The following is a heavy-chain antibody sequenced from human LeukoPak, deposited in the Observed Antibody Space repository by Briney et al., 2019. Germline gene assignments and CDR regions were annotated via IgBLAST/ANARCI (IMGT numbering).Heavy chain of an antibody. D-gene: IGHD3-10*01. V-gene: IGHV4-59*01. CDR2: IYYSGST. J-gene: IGHJ4*02. Sequence: PSETLSLTCTVSGGSISSYYWSWIRQPPWKGLEWIGYIYYSGSTNYNPSLKSRVTISVDTSKNQFSLKLSSVTAADTAVYYCARGVPLWFGEFPFDYWGQGTLVTVSS. CDR3: ARGVPLWFGEFPFDY. CDR1: GGSISSYY.